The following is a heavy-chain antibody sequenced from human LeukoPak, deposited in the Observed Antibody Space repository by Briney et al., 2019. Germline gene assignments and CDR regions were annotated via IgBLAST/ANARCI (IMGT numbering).Heavy chain of an antibody. CDR3: ARRVVGATRGPYYFDY. V-gene: IGHV5-51*01. D-gene: IGHD1-26*01. J-gene: IGHJ4*02. CDR2: IYPGDSDT. CDR1: GYSFTSYW. Sequence: GESLKISCKGSGYSFTSYWIGWVRQMPGKGLEWMGIIYPGDSDTRYSPSFQGQVTISADKSISTAYLQWSGLKASDTAMYYCARRVVGATRGPYYFDYWGQGTLVTVSS.